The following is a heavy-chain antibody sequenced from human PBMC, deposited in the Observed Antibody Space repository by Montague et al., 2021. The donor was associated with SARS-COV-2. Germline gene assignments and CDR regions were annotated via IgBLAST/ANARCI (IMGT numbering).Heavy chain of an antibody. CDR1: GVSVTDYY. J-gene: IGHJ4*02. Sequence: SETLSLTCTVSGVSVTDYYWCWIRQPPGKGLDWVGDVFYNKGTNFNPSLMSRVAISVDTSKNQFSLRLTAVTAADTAFYFCVRHPQYDGLNGHPDFWDQGTVVTVSS. CDR2: VFYNKGT. D-gene: IGHD3-9*01. V-gene: IGHV4-59*08. CDR3: VRHPQYDGLNGHPDF.